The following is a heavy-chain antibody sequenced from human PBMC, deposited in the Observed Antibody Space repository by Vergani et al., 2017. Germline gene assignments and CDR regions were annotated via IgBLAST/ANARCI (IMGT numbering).Heavy chain of an antibody. CDR3: ARVGRSAVAGTFGAFDM. CDR2: ISASDGNT. J-gene: IGHJ3*02. Sequence: EVQLLESGGGLVQPGGSLRLSCAASGFIFSSYAITWVRQAPGKGLEWVSSISASDGNTYYADSVKGRVTISRDKSKNTLYLQMNSLRAEDTAVYYCARVGRSAVAGTFGAFDMWGQGTMVTVSS. CDR1: GFIFSSYA. V-gene: IGHV3-23*01. D-gene: IGHD6-19*01.